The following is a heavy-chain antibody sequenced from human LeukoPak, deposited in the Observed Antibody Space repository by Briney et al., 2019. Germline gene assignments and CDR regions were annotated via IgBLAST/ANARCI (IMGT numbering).Heavy chain of an antibody. CDR2: IYHSGST. D-gene: IGHD4-17*01. CDR1: GGSISSGGYS. CDR3: ASRIYGDGGY. Sequence: SETLSLTCAVSGGSISSGGYSWSWIRQPPGKGLEWIGYIYHSGSTYYNPSLKSRVTISVDTSKNQFSLKLSSVTAADTAVYYCASRIYGDGGYWGQGTLVTVSS. J-gene: IGHJ4*02. V-gene: IGHV4-30-2*01.